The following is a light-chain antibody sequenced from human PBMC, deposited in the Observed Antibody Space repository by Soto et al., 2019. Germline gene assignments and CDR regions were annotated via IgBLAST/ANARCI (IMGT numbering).Light chain of an antibody. CDR2: EVT. Sequence: QSALTQPPSASGSPGQSVTISCTGTSSDVGLYNYVSWYQQHPGKAPKLMIYEVTERPSGVPDRVSGSKSGNTASLTVSGLQAEDEADYYCSSYGGSNNFVFGTGTKLTVL. CDR1: SSDVGLYNY. CDR3: SSYGGSNNFV. V-gene: IGLV2-8*01. J-gene: IGLJ1*01.